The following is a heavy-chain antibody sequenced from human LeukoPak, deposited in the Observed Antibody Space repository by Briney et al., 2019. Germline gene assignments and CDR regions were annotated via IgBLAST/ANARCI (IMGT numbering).Heavy chain of an antibody. V-gene: IGHV1-2*02. CDR2: INPNSGGT. CDR1: GYTFTGYY. D-gene: IGHD3-22*01. J-gene: IGHJ3*02. CDR3: ASGRLYDSSGYLDDAFDI. Sequence: ASVKVSCKASGYTFTGYYMHWVRQAPGQGLEWMGWINPNSGGTNYAQKFQGRVTMTRDTSISTAYMELSRLRSDDTAVYYCASGRLYDSSGYLDDAFDIRGQGTMVTVSS.